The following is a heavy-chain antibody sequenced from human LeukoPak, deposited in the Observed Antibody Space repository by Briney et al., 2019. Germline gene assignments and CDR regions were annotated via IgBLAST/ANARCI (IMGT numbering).Heavy chain of an antibody. J-gene: IGHJ4*02. CDR3: ARDSSGWYGGYYFDY. CDR2: ISYSGST. CDR1: GGSISSFY. D-gene: IGHD6-19*01. Sequence: SETLSLTCTVSGGSISSFYWSWIRQPPGKGLEWIGYISYSGSTNYNPSLKSRVTISVDTSKNQFSLKVSSVTAADTAVYYCARDSSGWYGGYYFDYWGQGTLVTVSS. V-gene: IGHV4-59*12.